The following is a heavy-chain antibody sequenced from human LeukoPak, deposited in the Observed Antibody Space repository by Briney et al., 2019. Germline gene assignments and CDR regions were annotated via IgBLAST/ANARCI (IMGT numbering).Heavy chain of an antibody. Sequence: ASVKVSCKASGYTFTGYYMHWVRQAPGQGLEWMGRINPNSGGTNYAQKFQGRVTMTRDTSISTAYMEPSRLRSDDTAVYYCARGKENVDTATIDYWGQGTLVTVSS. CDR3: ARGKENVDTATIDY. J-gene: IGHJ4*02. V-gene: IGHV1-2*06. CDR1: GYTFTGYY. D-gene: IGHD5-18*01. CDR2: INPNSGGT.